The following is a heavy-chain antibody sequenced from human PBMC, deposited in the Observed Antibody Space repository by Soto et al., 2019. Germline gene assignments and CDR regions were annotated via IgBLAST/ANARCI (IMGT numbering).Heavy chain of an antibody. CDR1: GFTFSGSA. Sequence: GGSLRLSCAASGFTFSGSAMHWVRQASGKGLEWVGRIRSKANSYATAYAASAKGRLTISRDDSKNTAYLQMNSLKTEDTAVYYCTRNVDTAMVTSLNYYYYGMDVWGQGTTVTVSS. V-gene: IGHV3-73*01. CDR2: IRSKANSYAT. D-gene: IGHD5-18*01. J-gene: IGHJ6*02. CDR3: TRNVDTAMVTSLNYYYYGMDV.